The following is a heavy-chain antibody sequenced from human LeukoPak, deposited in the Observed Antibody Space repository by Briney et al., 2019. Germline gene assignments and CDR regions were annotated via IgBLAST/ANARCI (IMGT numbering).Heavy chain of an antibody. CDR2: MNPNSGNT. CDR3: ARGSIAAAGSFDY. D-gene: IGHD6-13*01. CDR1: GYTFTSYD. Sequence: ASVKVSCKASGYTFTSYDINRVRQATGQGLEWMGWMNPNSGNTGYAQKFQGRVTMTRNTSISTAYMELSSLRSEDTAVYYCARGSIAAAGSFDYWGQGTLVTVSS. V-gene: IGHV1-8*01. J-gene: IGHJ4*02.